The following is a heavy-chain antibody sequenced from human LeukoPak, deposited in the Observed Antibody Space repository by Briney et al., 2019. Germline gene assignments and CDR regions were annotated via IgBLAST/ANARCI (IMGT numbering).Heavy chain of an antibody. J-gene: IGHJ4*02. D-gene: IGHD3-16*01. CDR2: IKPDGSAK. CDR1: GFTFSTYW. V-gene: IGHV3-7*01. CDR3: TRGHWALAY. Sequence: GGSLRLSCGASGFTFSTYWMTWVRQAPGKGLEWVAYIKPDGSAKYYADSVRGRFIISRDNAKNSLFLQMDSLRAEDTAVYYCTRGHWALAYGSQGTLVSVSS.